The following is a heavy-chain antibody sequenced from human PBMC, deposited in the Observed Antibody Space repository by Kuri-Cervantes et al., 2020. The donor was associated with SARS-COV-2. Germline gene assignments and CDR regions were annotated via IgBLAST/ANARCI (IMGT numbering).Heavy chain of an antibody. CDR2: ISSSSSTI. D-gene: IGHD1-26*01. CDR3: ASEVIPNPSEKYAYYGLDV. V-gene: IGHV3-48*01. CDR1: GLTFSVYG. J-gene: IGHJ6*02. Sequence: RGSLRLSCAASGLTFSVYGLNWVRQAPGKGLEWVSYISSSSSTIHYADSVKGRFTISRDNAKKSLFLQMNSLRAEDTAVYYCASEVIPNPSEKYAYYGLDVWGQGTTVTVSS.